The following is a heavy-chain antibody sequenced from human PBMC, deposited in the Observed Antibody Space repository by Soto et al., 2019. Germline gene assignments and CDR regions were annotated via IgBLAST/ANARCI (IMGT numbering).Heavy chain of an antibody. Sequence: EVQLVESGGGLVQPGGSLRLSCAASGFTFSSYSMIWVRQAPGKGLEWLSYISSTSNTIYYADSLKGRSTISRDNAKNSLYLQTNGLSDEDTAVYYCASPYYYHSSGSWGQGPLVTVSS. D-gene: IGHD3-22*01. V-gene: IGHV3-48*02. CDR2: ISSTSNTI. CDR1: GFTFSSYS. CDR3: ASPYYYHSSGS. J-gene: IGHJ4*02.